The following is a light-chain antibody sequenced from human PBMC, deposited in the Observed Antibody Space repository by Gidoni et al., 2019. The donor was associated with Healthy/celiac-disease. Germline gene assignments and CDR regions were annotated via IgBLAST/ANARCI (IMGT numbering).Light chain of an antibody. CDR1: QSNSSW. CDR3: QQYNSYPCS. V-gene: IGKV1-5*03. CDR2: KAS. J-gene: IGKJ2*04. Sequence: DIQMTQSPSTLSASVGDRVTITCRASQSNSSWLAWYQQKPGKAPKLLIYKASSLESGVPSRFSGSGSGTEFTLTISSLQPDDFATYYCQQYNSYPCSFGQGTKLEIK.